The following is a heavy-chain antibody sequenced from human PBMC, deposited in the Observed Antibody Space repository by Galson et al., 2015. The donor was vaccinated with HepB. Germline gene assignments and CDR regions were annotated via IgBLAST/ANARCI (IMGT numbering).Heavy chain of an antibody. V-gene: IGHV5-51*03. Sequence: QSGAEVKKPGESLKISCKGSGYSFTSYWIGWVRQMPGKGLEWMGIIWPGDSETRYSPSFQGQVTISADKSISTAYLQWSSLKASDTATYYCARLCQMSYYDSSGYNDAFDLWGQGTMVTVSS. CDR3: ARLCQMSYYDSSGYNDAFDL. CDR1: GYSFTSYW. D-gene: IGHD3-22*01. J-gene: IGHJ3*01. CDR2: IWPGDSET.